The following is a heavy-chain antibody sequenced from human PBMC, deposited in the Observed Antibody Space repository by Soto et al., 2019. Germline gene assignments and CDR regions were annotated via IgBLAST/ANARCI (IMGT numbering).Heavy chain of an antibody. CDR2: ISTTSGNT. CDR1: GYTFSSYS. J-gene: IGHJ4*02. CDR3: ARDNGYYDF. V-gene: IGHV1-18*01. D-gene: IGHD2-8*01. Sequence: QIQMVQSGADVKQPGASVKISCKTSGYTFSSYSINWVRQAPGQGLEWMARISTTSGNTHYAERVKGRVTVTLDKAARTASMEMWGLTSDDTAVYFCARDNGYYDFWGQGTLVSVSS.